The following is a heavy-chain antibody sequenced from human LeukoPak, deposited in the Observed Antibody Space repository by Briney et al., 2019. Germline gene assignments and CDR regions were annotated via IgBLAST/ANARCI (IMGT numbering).Heavy chain of an antibody. D-gene: IGHD2-15*01. CDR1: GYTFTGYY. J-gene: IGHJ5*02. CDR2: INPNSGGT. V-gene: IGHV1-2*04. CDR3: ARGGGYCSGGSCLLYNWFDP. Sequence: ASVKVSCKASGYTFTGYYMHWVRQAPGQGLEWMGWINPNSGGTNYAQKFQGWVTMTRDTSISTAYKELSRLRSDDTAVYYCARGGGYCSGGSCLLYNWFDPWGQGTLVTVSS.